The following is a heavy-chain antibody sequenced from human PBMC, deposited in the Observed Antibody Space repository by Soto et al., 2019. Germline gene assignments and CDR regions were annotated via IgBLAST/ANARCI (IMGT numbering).Heavy chain of an antibody. D-gene: IGHD3-3*01. CDR3: ARGGGWRWTPP. V-gene: IGHV4-34*01. J-gene: IGHJ4*02. CDR1: GGSLRGYY. Sequence: QVPLPQAGAGLLKPSEALSPPCGVYGGSLRGYYLSWIRQLPGKGLEWIGEITPGGSAAYHPSLRRRAAISLDTSKNQISLEMNSVTVADTGVYYCARGGGWRWTPPWGQGTLVTVSS. CDR2: ITPGGSA.